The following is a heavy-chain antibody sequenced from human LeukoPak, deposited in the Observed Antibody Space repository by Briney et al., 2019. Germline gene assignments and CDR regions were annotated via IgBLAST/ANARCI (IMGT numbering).Heavy chain of an antibody. Sequence: ASVRVSCKASGGTFSSYAISWVRQAPGQGLEWMGGIIPIFGTANYAQKFQGRVTITADESTSTAYMELSSLRSEDTAVYYCARDRDIVVRRGYSYGTFDYWGQGTLVTVSS. CDR2: IIPIFGTA. D-gene: IGHD5-18*01. J-gene: IGHJ4*02. CDR3: ARDRDIVVRRGYSYGTFDY. V-gene: IGHV1-69*01. CDR1: GGTFSSYA.